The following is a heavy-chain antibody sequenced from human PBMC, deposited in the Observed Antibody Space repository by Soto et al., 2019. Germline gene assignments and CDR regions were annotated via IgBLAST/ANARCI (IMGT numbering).Heavy chain of an antibody. CDR3: AHRLGGEIPYYFES. D-gene: IGHD3-16*01. V-gene: IGHV2-5*02. Sequence: QITLKESGPPLVKPTQTLTLTCTFSGFSLSNSGVGVGWIRQPPGKALEWLALIFWDDDKRYSPSLKSRLTSAKDASKNQVVLTVTIMDPLDTSTYYSAHRLGGEIPYYFESWGPGNLVPVAS. J-gene: IGHJ4*02. CDR2: IFWDDDK. CDR1: GFSLSNSGVG.